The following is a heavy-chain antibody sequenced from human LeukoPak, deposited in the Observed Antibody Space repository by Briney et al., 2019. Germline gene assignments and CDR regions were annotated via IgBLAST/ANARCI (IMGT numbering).Heavy chain of an antibody. J-gene: IGHJ4*02. CDR3: AKGGKWDITPFDY. V-gene: IGHV3-23*01. CDR2: ISGGGGST. Sequence: GGSLRLSCAASGFTFTSYSMNWVRQAPGKGLEWVSTISGGGGSTYYADSVKGRFTISRDNSKNTLYLQVNSLRAEDTAVYYCAKGGKWDITPFDYWGQGTLVTVSS. CDR1: GFTFTSYS. D-gene: IGHD1-26*01.